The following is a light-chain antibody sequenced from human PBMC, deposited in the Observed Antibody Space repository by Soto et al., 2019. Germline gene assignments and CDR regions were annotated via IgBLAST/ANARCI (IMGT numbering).Light chain of an antibody. V-gene: IGLV1-40*01. CDR3: QSYGSSLSGVV. Sequence: QSVLTQPPSVSGAPGQRVTISCTGSSSNIGAGYDVHWYQQLPGTAPKLLIYGNSNRPSGVPDRFSGSKSGTSASLAITGVQAEDEADYYCQSYGSSLSGVVFGGGTKVTVL. CDR2: GNS. J-gene: IGLJ2*01. CDR1: SSNIGAGYD.